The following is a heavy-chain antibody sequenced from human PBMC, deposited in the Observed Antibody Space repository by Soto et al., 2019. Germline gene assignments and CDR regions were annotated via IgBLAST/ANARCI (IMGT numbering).Heavy chain of an antibody. V-gene: IGHV3-30-3*01. CDR2: ISYDGSNK. CDR1: GFTFSSYA. Sequence: PGGSLRLSCAASGFTFSSYAMHWVRQAPGKGLGWVAVISYDGSNKYYADSVKGRFTISRDNSKNTLYLQMNSLRAEDTAVYYCARAMYYYDSSGYCDYWGQGTLVTVSS. J-gene: IGHJ4*02. D-gene: IGHD3-22*01. CDR3: ARAMYYYDSSGYCDY.